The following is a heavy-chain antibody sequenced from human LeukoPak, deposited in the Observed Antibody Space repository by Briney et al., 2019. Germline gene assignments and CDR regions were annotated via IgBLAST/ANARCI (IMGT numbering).Heavy chain of an antibody. CDR1: GFTFSSYA. Sequence: GGSLRLSCAASGFTFSSYAMSWVRQAPGKGLEWVSAISGSGATTYYADSVKGRFTVSRDNSRNTLYLQMNSLRAEDTAVYYCAKGEVMLVVAITTPFDYWGQGTLVTVSS. D-gene: IGHD3-22*01. V-gene: IGHV3-23*01. J-gene: IGHJ4*02. CDR3: AKGEVMLVVAITTPFDY. CDR2: ISGSGATT.